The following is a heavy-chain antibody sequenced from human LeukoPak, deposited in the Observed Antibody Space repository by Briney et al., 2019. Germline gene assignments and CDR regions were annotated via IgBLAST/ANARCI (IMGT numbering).Heavy chain of an antibody. J-gene: IGHJ4*02. Sequence: PSETLSLTCTVSGGSIGSSSYYWGWIRQPPGKGLEWIGSIYYSGSTYYNPSLKSRVTISVDRSKNQFSLKLSSVTAADTAVYYCARGTGPYSNYEGGTDYWGQGTLVTVSS. V-gene: IGHV4-39*07. CDR3: ARGTGPYSNYEGGTDY. CDR1: GGSIGSSSYY. CDR2: IYYSGST. D-gene: IGHD4-11*01.